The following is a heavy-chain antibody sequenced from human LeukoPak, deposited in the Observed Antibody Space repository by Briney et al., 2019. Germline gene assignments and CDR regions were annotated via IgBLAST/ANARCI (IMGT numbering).Heavy chain of an antibody. J-gene: IGHJ4*02. CDR3: DSFYETY. D-gene: IGHD2/OR15-2a*01. CDR1: GNYW. Sequence: PGGSLRLSCAASGNYWMHCVRQAPGKGLVWVSHINSDGSWTSYADSVKGRFTISKDNAKNTVYLQMNSLRAEDAADYYCDSFYETYWDRGTLVTVSS. V-gene: IGHV3-74*01. CDR2: INSDGSWT.